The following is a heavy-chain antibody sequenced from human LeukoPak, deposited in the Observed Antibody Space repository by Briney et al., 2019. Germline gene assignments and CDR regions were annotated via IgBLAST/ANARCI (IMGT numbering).Heavy chain of an antibody. D-gene: IGHD6-19*01. V-gene: IGHV1-2*04. CDR3: ARNRAPASSGWVFDAFDI. CDR1: GYTFTGYY. Sequence: ASVKVSCKASGYTFTGYYMHWVRQAPGQGLEWMGWINPNSGGTNYAQKFQGWVTMTRDTSISTAYMEPSRLRSDDTAVYYCARNRAPASSGWVFDAFDIWGQGTMVTVSS. J-gene: IGHJ3*02. CDR2: INPNSGGT.